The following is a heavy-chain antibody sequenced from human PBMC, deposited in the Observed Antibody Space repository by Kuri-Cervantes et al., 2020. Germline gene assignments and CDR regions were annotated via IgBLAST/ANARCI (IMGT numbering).Heavy chain of an antibody. CDR1: GGSISSSSYY. J-gene: IGHJ4*02. V-gene: IGHV4-61*01. D-gene: IGHD2-2*01. Sequence: GSLRLSCTVSGGSISSSSYYWSWIRQPPGKGLEWIGYIYYSGSTNYNPSLKSRVTISVDTSKNQFSLKLSSVTAADTAVYYCARVVPAAMVFDYWGQGTLVTVSS. CDR3: ARVVPAAMVFDY. CDR2: IYYSGST.